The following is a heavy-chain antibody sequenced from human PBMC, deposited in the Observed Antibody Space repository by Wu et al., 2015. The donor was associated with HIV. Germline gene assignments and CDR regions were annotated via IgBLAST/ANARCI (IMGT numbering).Heavy chain of an antibody. Sequence: QLVQSGAEVRKPGSSVKVSCKASGGSFSSYGISWVRQAPGQGLEWMGWMNPNNDNTGYAQKFQDRVTMTTDTSTRTAYMELRSLRSDDTAVYYCARAGGGSAFDDALDIWGQGTMVIVSS. D-gene: IGHD3-16*01. CDR1: GGSFSSYG. V-gene: IGHV1-18*01. J-gene: IGHJ3*02. CDR2: MNPNNDNT. CDR3: ARAGGGSAFDDALDI.